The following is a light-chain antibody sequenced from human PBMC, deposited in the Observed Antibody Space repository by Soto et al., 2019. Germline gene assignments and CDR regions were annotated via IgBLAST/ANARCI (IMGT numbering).Light chain of an antibody. CDR1: QGIRND. V-gene: IGKV1-6*01. J-gene: IGKJ1*01. Sequence: IQMTQSPSSLSASVGDGVTNTCRASQGIRNDLGWYQQKPGKAPKLLIYAASTLQSGVPSSFSGSGSGTDFTLTISSLQPEDFATYYCLQDYNYPWTFGQGTKVDI. CDR2: AAS. CDR3: LQDYNYPWT.